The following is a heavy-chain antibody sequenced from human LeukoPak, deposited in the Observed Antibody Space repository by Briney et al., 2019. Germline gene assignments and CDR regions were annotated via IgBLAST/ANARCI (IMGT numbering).Heavy chain of an antibody. D-gene: IGHD3-16*01. CDR1: GFTFSSYA. CDR3: VLGEYHAPFDY. Sequence: QPGGSLRLSCAASGFTFSSYAMSWVRQALGKGLEWVSAISGSGGSTYYADSVKGRFTISRDNSKNTLYLQMNSLRAEDTAVYYCVLGEYHAPFDYWGQGTLVTVSS. V-gene: IGHV3-23*01. CDR2: ISGSGGST. J-gene: IGHJ4*02.